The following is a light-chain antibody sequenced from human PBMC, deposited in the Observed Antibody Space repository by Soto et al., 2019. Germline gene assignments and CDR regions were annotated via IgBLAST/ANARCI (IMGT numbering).Light chain of an antibody. J-gene: IGKJ5*01. CDR3: QQYGSSPPIT. CDR1: HSVSSSY. V-gene: IGKV3-20*01. Sequence: EIVLTQSPGTLSLSPGERATLSCRASHSVSSSYLAWYQQKPGQAPRLLIYGASSRATGIPDRFSGSGSGTDCTLTISRLEPEDFGVYYCQQYGSSPPITFGQGTRLEIK. CDR2: GAS.